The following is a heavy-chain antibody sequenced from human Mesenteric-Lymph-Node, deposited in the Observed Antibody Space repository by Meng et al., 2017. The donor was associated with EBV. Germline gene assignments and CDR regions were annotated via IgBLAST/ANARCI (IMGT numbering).Heavy chain of an antibody. J-gene: IGHJ4*02. D-gene: IGHD6-19*01. Sequence: QLQQSGPGLVKPSATLSVTCAISGDSVSSTGAAWHWIRQSPSRGLEWLGRTYYRSKWYNGYAVSVKSRITINPDTSKNQFSLQLNSVTPEDTAMYYCARSGSSGWIDYWGQGTLVTVSS. CDR3: ARSGSSGWIDY. CDR1: GDSVSSTGAA. V-gene: IGHV6-1*01. CDR2: TYYRSKWYN.